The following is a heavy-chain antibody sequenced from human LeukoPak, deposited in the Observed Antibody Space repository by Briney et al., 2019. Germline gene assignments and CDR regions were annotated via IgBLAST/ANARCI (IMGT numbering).Heavy chain of an antibody. Sequence: GGSLRLSCAASGFTFSSYAMSWVRQAPGKGLEWVSAISGSGGSTYYADSVKGRFTISRDNAKNSLYLQINSLRAEDSAVYYCAREGDYTWSFLIWGQGTMVTVSS. CDR2: ISGSGGST. J-gene: IGHJ3*02. CDR3: AREGDYTWSFLI. D-gene: IGHD1-26*01. V-gene: IGHV3-23*01. CDR1: GFTFSSYA.